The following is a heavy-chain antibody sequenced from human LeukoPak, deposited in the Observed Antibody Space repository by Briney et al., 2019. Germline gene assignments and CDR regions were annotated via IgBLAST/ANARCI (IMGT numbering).Heavy chain of an antibody. CDR3: AKDIGPILLYGSNAFDI. CDR1: GFTFDDYA. Sequence: GGSLRLSCAASGFTFDDYAMHWVRRAPGKGLEWVSGISWNSGSIGYADSVKGRFTISRDNAKNSLYLQMNSLRAEDTALYYCAKDIGPILLYGSNAFDIWGQGTMVTVSS. CDR2: ISWNSGSI. V-gene: IGHV3-9*01. J-gene: IGHJ3*02. D-gene: IGHD3-10*01.